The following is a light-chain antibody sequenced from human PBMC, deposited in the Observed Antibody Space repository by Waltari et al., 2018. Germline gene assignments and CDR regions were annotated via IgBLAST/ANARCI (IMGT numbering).Light chain of an antibody. V-gene: IGLV2-8*01. CDR1: SSDVGAYNY. J-gene: IGLJ1*01. Sequence: QSALTQPPSASGSPGQSVTISCTGTSSDVGAYNYVYWYQQYPDKAPNVVIYEATNRPPGVPDRFAGSKSGNTASLTVSGLQAEYEADYYCSSYAGNNIFVFGTGTQVTVL. CDR2: EAT. CDR3: SSYAGNNIFV.